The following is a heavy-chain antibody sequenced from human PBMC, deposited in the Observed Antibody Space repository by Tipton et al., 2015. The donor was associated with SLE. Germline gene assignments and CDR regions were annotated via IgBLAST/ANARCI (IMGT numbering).Heavy chain of an antibody. CDR1: GFSFRSYG. V-gene: IGHV3-30*02. CDR2: IRYHGSDK. Sequence: GSLRLSCAASGFSFRSYGMHWVRQAPGKGLEWVAFIRYHGSDKYYADSVKGRFTISRDNSNNTLYLQMNSLRDEDTAVYYCAKGIGPWGQGTLVTVSS. J-gene: IGHJ5*02. CDR3: AKGIGP.